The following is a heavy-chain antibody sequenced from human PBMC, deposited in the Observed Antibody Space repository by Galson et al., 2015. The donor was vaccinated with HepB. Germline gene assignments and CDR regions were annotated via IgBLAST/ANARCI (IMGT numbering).Heavy chain of an antibody. J-gene: IGHJ6*02. D-gene: IGHD2-8*01. CDR3: AKGQMVYVYYGMAV. V-gene: IGHV3-43*01. CDR2: ISCDGGST. Sequence: SLRLSCAASGFTFEGYTMHWVRQAPGKGLEWVSLISCDGGSTYYADSVKGRFTISRDNSKNSLYLQMNSLRTEDTALYYCAKGQMVYVYYGMAVWGQGTTVTVSS. CDR1: GFTFEGYT.